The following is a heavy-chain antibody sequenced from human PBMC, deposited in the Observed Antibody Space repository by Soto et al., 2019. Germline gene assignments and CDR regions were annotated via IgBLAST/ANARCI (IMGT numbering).Heavy chain of an antibody. D-gene: IGHD6-6*01. CDR3: ARETSIAAIGMDV. CDR1: GFTFSSYS. V-gene: IGHV3-21*01. J-gene: IGHJ6*02. CDR2: MSSSSSYI. Sequence: PGGSLRLSCAASGFTFSSYSMNWVRQAPGKGLEWVSPMSSSSSYIYYADSVKGRFTISRDNAKNSLYLQMNSLRAEDTAVYYCARETSIAAIGMDVWGQGTTVTVSS.